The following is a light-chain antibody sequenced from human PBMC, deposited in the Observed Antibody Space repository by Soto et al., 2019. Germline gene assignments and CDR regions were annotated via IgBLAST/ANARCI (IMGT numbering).Light chain of an antibody. V-gene: IGKV3-20*01. J-gene: IGKJ5*01. CDR1: QSVSSSY. CDR3: HHRGT. Sequence: EIVLTHSPGTLSLSPGERATLSCRASQSVSSSYLAWYQQKPGQAPRLLIYGASSRATGIPDRFSGSGSGTDFTLTISRLEPEDFAVYYCHHRGTFGQGTRLEIK. CDR2: GAS.